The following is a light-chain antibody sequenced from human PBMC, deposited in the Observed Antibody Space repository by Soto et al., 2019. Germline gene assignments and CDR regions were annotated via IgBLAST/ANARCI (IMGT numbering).Light chain of an antibody. CDR3: QQYVSSPLT. J-gene: IGKJ3*01. Sequence: EIVLTQSPGTLSLSPGERATLSCRASQIVSSTYLAWYQQKPGQAPRLLIYGASSRAPGIPDRFSGSGSGADFTLTITRLEPEDFAVYYCQQYVSSPLTFGPGTKVDIK. CDR1: QIVSSTY. CDR2: GAS. V-gene: IGKV3-20*01.